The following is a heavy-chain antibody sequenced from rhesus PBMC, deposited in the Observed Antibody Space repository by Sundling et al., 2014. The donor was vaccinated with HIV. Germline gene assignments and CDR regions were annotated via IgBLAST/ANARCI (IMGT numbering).Heavy chain of an antibody. Sequence: QLQLQESGPGLVKPSETLSLTCAVSGGSVSSNYWSWIRQSPGKGLEWIGLISGSGGNTDYNPSLKSRVTISTDTSNNQFSLKLNSVTAADTAVYYCARTPREWIPDPDDHGYYYPIFRLPGGQGVLVTVSS. V-gene: IGHV4-173*01. CDR3: ARTPREWIPDPDDHGYYYPIFRLP. CDR2: ISGSGGNT. D-gene: IGHD3-9*01. J-gene: IGHJ4*01. CDR1: GGSVSSNY.